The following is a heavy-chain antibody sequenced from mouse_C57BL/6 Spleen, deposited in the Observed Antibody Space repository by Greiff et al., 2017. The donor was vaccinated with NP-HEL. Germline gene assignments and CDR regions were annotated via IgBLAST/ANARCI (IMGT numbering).Heavy chain of an antibody. CDR2: IDPSDSYT. D-gene: IGHD2-5*01. Sequence: QVQLQQPGAELVKPGASVKLSCKASGYTFTSYWMQWVKQRPGQGLEWIGEIDPSDSYTNYNQKFKGKATLTVDTSSSTAYMQLSSLTSEDSAVYYCARAMNSKTWYFDVWGTGTTVTVSS. CDR3: ARAMNSKTWYFDV. J-gene: IGHJ1*03. CDR1: GYTFTSYW. V-gene: IGHV1-50*01.